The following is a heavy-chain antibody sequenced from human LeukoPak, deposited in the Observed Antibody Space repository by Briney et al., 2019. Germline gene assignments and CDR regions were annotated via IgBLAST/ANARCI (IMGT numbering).Heavy chain of an antibody. CDR3: AKAVGQWSFDL. CDR1: GFTFSSYA. CDR2: ISGSGDGT. Sequence: GASLRLSCAASGFTFSSYAMSWVRQAPGKGLEWVSAISGSGDGTTYDDSVKGRFTISRDNSKNTLYLQMNSLRAEDTAVYYCAKAVGQWSFDLWGRGALVTVSS. V-gene: IGHV3-23*01. J-gene: IGHJ2*01.